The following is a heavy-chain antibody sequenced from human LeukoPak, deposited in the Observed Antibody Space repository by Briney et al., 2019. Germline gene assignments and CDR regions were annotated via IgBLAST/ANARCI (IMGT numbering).Heavy chain of an antibody. CDR3: TTFGKKWELLRIDY. V-gene: IGHV3-15*01. Sequence: PGGSLRLSCAASGFTFSNAWMSWVRQAPGKGLEWVGRIKSKTDGGTTDYAAPVKGRFTISRDDSKNTLYLQMNSLKTGDTAVYYCTTFGKKWELLRIDYWGQGTLVTVSS. D-gene: IGHD1-26*01. J-gene: IGHJ4*02. CDR1: GFTFSNAW. CDR2: IKSKTDGGTT.